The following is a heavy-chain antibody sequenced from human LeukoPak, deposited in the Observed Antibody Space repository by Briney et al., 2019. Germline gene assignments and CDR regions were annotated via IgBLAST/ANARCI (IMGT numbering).Heavy chain of an antibody. Sequence: GGSLRLSCAASGFTFSSYEMNWVRQAPGKGLEWVSYISSSGSTIYYADSVKGRFTISRDDSKNTLYLQMNSLRAEDTAVYYCAKAASKRTDYGDYAFYYYMDVWGKGTTVTISS. CDR1: GFTFSSYE. V-gene: IGHV3-48*03. D-gene: IGHD4-17*01. J-gene: IGHJ6*03. CDR3: AKAASKRTDYGDYAFYYYMDV. CDR2: ISSSGSTI.